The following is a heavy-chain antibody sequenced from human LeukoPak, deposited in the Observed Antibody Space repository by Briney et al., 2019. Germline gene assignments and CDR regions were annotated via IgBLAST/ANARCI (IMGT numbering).Heavy chain of an antibody. CDR2: ISGSGVNT. CDR3: AKREGYGSIDY. V-gene: IGHV3-23*01. CDR1: GFTFSSYA. Sequence: GGSLRLSCAASGFTFSSYAMSWVRQVPGKGLEWVSGISGSGVNTDNADSVKGRFTISRDNSKNTLYLQMNSLRAEDTAVYYCAKREGYGSIDYWGQGTLVTVSS. J-gene: IGHJ4*02. D-gene: IGHD3-10*01.